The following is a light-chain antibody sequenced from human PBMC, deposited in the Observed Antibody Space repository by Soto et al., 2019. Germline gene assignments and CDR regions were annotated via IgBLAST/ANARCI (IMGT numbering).Light chain of an antibody. CDR2: ANN. V-gene: IGLV1-47*01. Sequence: QSVLTQPPSASGTPGQRVTISCSGSTSNIGNNYIYWYQHLPGMAPKFLIYANNQRPSGVPDRFSGSKSGTSASLAISGLRSEDEADYYCAAWDGSLDSRVFGGGTKLTVL. J-gene: IGLJ3*02. CDR1: TSNIGNNY. CDR3: AAWDGSLDSRV.